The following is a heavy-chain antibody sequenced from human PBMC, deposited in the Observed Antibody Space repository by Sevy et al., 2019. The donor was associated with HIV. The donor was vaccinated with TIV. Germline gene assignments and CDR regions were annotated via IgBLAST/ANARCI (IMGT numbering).Heavy chain of an antibody. V-gene: IGHV3-15*01. D-gene: IGHD3-3*01. CDR3: TTDRHDFPPNWFDP. J-gene: IGHJ5*02. CDR1: GFTFSNAW. Sequence: GGSLRLSCAASGFTFSNAWMSWVRQAPGKGLEWVGRIKSKTDDGTTDYAAPVKGRFTISRDDSKNTLYLQMNSLKTEDTAVYYCTTDRHDFPPNWFDPWGQGTLVTVSS. CDR2: IKSKTDDGTT.